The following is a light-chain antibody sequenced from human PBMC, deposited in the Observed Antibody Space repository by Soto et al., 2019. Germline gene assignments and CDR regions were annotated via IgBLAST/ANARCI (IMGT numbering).Light chain of an antibody. J-gene: IGKJ2*01. CDR2: DAS. CDR3: QQYNSPYT. CDR1: QSISSW. V-gene: IGKV1-5*01. Sequence: DIQMTQSPSTLSASVGDRVTITCRASQSISSWLAWYQQKPGKAPKLLIYDASSLESGVPSRFSGSGSGTAFTLTISSLQPDDFATYYCQQYNSPYTFGQGTKLEIK.